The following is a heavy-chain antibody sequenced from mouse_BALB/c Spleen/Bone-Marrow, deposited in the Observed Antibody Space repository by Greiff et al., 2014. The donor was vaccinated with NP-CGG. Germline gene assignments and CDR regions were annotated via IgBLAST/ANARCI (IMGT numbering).Heavy chain of an antibody. CDR2: INPSTAYA. Sequence: QVQLKDSGAELAKPGASVKMSCKASGYTFTSSWMHWIQQRPGQGLEWIGYINPSTAYAEYNQKFKDKATLTADKSSSTAYMQLSSLTSEDAAVYYCAREGKLGRDYFDYWGQGTTLTVSS. D-gene: IGHD4-1*01. CDR3: AREGKLGRDYFDY. V-gene: IGHV1-7*01. J-gene: IGHJ2*01. CDR1: GYTFTSSW.